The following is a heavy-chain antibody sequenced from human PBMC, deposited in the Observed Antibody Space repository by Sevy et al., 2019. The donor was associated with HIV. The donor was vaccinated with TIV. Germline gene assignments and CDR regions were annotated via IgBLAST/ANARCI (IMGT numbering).Heavy chain of an antibody. CDR1: GYNFRKYT. Sequence: ASVKVSCKASGYNFRKYTMNWVRQAPGQGLKWMGWINTDTGNPTYAQGFTGRFVFSLDTSASTTYLQITSLKAEDTAVYYCARGAYYGSGYNYFDPWGQGTLVTVSS. J-gene: IGHJ5*02. V-gene: IGHV7-4-1*02. D-gene: IGHD3-10*01. CDR2: INTDTGNP. CDR3: ARGAYYGSGYNYFDP.